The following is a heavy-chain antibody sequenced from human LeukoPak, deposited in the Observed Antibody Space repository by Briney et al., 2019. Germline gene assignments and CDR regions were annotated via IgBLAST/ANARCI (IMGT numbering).Heavy chain of an antibody. CDR3: APDVVVVAATDY. CDR1: GGSFSGYY. J-gene: IGHJ4*02. Sequence: PSETLSLTCAVYGGSFSGYYWSWVRQAPGKGLEWVSAISGSGGSTYYADSVKGRFTISRDNSKNTLYLQMNSLRAEDTAVYYCAPDVVVVAATDYWGQGTLVTVSS. V-gene: IGHV3-23*01. CDR2: ISGSGGST. D-gene: IGHD2-15*01.